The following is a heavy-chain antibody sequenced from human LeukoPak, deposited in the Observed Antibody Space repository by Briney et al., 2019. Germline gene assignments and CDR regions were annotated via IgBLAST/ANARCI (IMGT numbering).Heavy chain of an antibody. J-gene: IGHJ3*02. D-gene: IGHD1-14*01. Sequence: ASVKVSCKASGYIFNDYDINWVRQAGGQGLEWMGWMNPNSGNTGYAQKFQGRITMTRDTSITTAYMELSGLMPEDTAVYYCAREPTRGRAGYNSFDIWGQGTMVTVSS. CDR1: GYIFNDYD. CDR3: AREPTRGRAGYNSFDI. V-gene: IGHV1-8*01. CDR2: MNPNSGNT.